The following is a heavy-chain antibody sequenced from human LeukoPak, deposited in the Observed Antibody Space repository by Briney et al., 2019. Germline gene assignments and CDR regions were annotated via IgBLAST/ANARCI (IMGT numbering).Heavy chain of an antibody. J-gene: IGHJ5*02. Sequence: QSGGSLRLSCAASGFSFSGYYMHWVRQGSGKGPVWVSRISNDGTRTDYAESVKGRFTISRDNAKSTLYLQMNSLSVEDTAVYFCLRADDKSGQNWFDPWGQGALVTVSS. V-gene: IGHV3-74*01. CDR3: LRADDKSGQNWFDP. CDR2: ISNDGTRT. CDR1: GFSFSGYY. D-gene: IGHD3-22*01.